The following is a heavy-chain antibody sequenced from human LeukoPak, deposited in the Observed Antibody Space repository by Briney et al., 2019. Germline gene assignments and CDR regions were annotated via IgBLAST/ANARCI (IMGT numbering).Heavy chain of an antibody. CDR3: ASRSGSRHYCYYYGMDV. CDR2: ISGSGGST. CDR1: GFTFSSYA. Sequence: PGGSLRLSCAASGFTFSSYAMSWVRQAPGKGLEWVSAISGSGGSTYYADSVKGRFTISRDNSKNTLYLQMNSLRAEDTAVHYCASRSGSRHYCYYYGMDVWGQGTTVTVSS. D-gene: IGHD3-10*01. J-gene: IGHJ6*02. V-gene: IGHV3-23*01.